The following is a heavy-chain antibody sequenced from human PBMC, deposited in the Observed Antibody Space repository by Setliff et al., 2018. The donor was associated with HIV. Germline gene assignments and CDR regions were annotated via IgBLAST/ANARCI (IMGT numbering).Heavy chain of an antibody. D-gene: IGHD6-19*01. V-gene: IGHV4-38-2*01. CDR2: FHYSGST. CDR3: ARLEEAVASY. Sequence: SETLSLTCAVSGYSISSGYYWGWIRQPPGKALEWIGSFHYSGSTSYSPSLRSRVTISVDTSKNQFSLELTSVTAADTAMYYCARLEEAVASYWGQGTLVTVSS. CDR1: GYSISSGYY. J-gene: IGHJ4*02.